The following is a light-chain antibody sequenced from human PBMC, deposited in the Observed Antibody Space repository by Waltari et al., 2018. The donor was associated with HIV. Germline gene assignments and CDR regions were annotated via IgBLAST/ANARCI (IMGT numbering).Light chain of an antibody. CDR3: SSHADSNTLT. Sequence: VSWYQQHPGKAPKLIIYEVTKRPSGVPDRFSASKSGNTASLTVSGLQTDDEADYYCSSHADSNTLTFGGGTNLIVL. V-gene: IGLV2-8*01. J-gene: IGLJ2*01. CDR2: EVT.